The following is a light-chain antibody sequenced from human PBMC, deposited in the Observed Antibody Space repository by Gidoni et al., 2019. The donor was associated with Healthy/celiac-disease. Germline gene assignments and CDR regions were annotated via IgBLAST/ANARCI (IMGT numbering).Light chain of an antibody. CDR3: QQYGSSPRT. Sequence: EIVLTQSPGTLSLSPGERATLSCRDSQSVSSSYLAWYQQKPGQAPRLLLYGASSRATGIPDRFSGSGSGTDFTLTISRLEPEDFAVYYCQQYGSSPRTFGPGTKVDIK. V-gene: IGKV3-20*01. J-gene: IGKJ3*01. CDR2: GAS. CDR1: QSVSSSY.